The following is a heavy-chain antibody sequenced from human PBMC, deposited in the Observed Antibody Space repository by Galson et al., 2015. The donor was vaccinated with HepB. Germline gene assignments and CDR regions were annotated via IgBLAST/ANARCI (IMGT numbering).Heavy chain of an antibody. Sequence: SLRLSCAASGFTFSNAWMSWVRQAPGKGLEWVGRIKSKTDGGTTDYAAPVKGRFTISRDDSKNTLYLQMNSLKTEDTAVYYCTTEVAYCGGDCEYFDYWGQGTLVTVSS. V-gene: IGHV3-15*01. J-gene: IGHJ4*02. CDR3: TTEVAYCGGDCEYFDY. D-gene: IGHD2-21*01. CDR1: GFTFSNAW. CDR2: IKSKTDGGTT.